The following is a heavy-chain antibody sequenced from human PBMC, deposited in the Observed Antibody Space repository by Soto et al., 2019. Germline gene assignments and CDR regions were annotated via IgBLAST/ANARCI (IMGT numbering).Heavy chain of an antibody. CDR3: ARLRYRSGWYWYFDS. J-gene: IGHJ4*02. CDR1: GGSISTTAYY. Sequence: KPSETLSLTCTVSGGSISTTAYYWGWIRQPPGKGLEWIGSIFYGGSTYYSPSLKTRVTISIDTSKTQFSLKLSSVTAADTAVYYCARLRYRSGWYWYFDSWSQGTLFTVSS. V-gene: IGHV4-39*01. CDR2: IFYGGST. D-gene: IGHD6-19*01.